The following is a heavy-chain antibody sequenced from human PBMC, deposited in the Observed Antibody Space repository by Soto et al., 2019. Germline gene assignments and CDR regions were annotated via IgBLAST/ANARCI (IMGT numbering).Heavy chain of an antibody. CDR3: ARDKMGELSMADY. V-gene: IGHV3-48*01. J-gene: IGHJ4*02. CDR2: ISESSDTI. CDR1: GFTFSDYS. D-gene: IGHD3-16*02. Sequence: EVQLVASGGGLVQPGGSLRLSCTASGFTFSDYSMDWVRQTPGKGLEWLSYISESSDTIYYADSVKGRFTISTDNAKNSLFLQMSSLRGEDTAVYYCARDKMGELSMADYWGQGTPVTVSS.